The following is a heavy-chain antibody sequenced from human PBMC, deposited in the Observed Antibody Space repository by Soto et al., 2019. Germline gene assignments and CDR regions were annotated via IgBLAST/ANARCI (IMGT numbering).Heavy chain of an antibody. V-gene: IGHV4-59*02. J-gene: IGHJ6*02. Sequence: SETLSLTCTVSGGSVSSYYWSWIRQPPGKGLEWIGYIFYTGSTNYNPSLESRVTISIDTSKNQFSLKLSSVTAADTAVYYCARDLFEARRRASYYYYYGMDVWGQGTTVTVSS. CDR1: GGSVSSYY. D-gene: IGHD2-21*01. CDR3: ARDLFEARRRASYYYYYGMDV. CDR2: IFYTGST.